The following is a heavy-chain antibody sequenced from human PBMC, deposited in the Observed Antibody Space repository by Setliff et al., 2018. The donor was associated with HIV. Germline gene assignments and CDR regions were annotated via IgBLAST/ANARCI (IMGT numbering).Heavy chain of an antibody. D-gene: IGHD3-9*01. CDR1: GGSISSGGFY. J-gene: IGHJ5*02. Sequence: PSETLSLTCTVSGGSISSGGFYWNWIRQHPGKGLEWIGHVYYSGTTSYNPSLKSRVSISVDTSNNQFSLKLSSVTAADTAVYYCARVEHDILTVYLFFGPWGQGTLVTVSS. V-gene: IGHV4-31*03. CDR2: VYYSGTT. CDR3: ARVEHDILTVYLFFGP.